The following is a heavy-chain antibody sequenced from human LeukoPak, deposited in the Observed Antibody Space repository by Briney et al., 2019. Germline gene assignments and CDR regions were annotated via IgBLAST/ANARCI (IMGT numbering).Heavy chain of an antibody. J-gene: IGHJ4*02. CDR3: ARPLFGAISPGY. CDR2: IKEDGSET. V-gene: IGHV3-7*01. Sequence: GGSLRLSCAASGFTSSSHWMTWVRPAPGRGLEWVANIKEDGSETFYGDSGKGRFAISRDNAENSLNLQMNNLRPEDTAMYYCARPLFGAISPGYWGQGTLVTVSS. CDR1: GFTSSSHW. D-gene: IGHD3-10*01.